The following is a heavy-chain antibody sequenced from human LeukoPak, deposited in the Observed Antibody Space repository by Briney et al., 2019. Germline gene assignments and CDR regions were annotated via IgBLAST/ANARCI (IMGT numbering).Heavy chain of an antibody. Sequence: SETLSLTCTVSGGSISSYYWSWILQPPGKGLEWIGYIYYSGSTNYNPSLKSRVTISVDTSKNQFSLKPSSVTAADTAVYYCAGGVYSSGWYSHWYYYGMDVWGQGTTVTVSS. J-gene: IGHJ6*02. CDR2: IYYSGST. D-gene: IGHD6-19*01. V-gene: IGHV4-59*08. CDR3: AGGVYSSGWYSHWYYYGMDV. CDR1: GGSISSYY.